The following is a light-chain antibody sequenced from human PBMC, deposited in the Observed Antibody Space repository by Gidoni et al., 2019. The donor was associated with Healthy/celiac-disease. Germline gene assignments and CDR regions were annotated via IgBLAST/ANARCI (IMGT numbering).Light chain of an antibody. CDR2: AAS. CDR3: QQSYSTPPWT. J-gene: IGKJ1*01. CDR1: QSISSY. V-gene: IGKV1-39*01. Sequence: DSQMTQSSSSLSASVGDRVTITCRASQSISSYLNWYQQKPGKAPKLLIYAASSLQSGVPSRFSGSGSGTDFTLTISSLQPEDFATYYCQQSYSTPPWTFGQGTKVEIK.